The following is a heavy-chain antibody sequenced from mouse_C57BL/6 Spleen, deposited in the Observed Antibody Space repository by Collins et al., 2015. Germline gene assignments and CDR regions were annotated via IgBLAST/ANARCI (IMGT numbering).Heavy chain of an antibody. J-gene: IGHJ1*03. CDR2: INTYSGVP. Sequence: CKASGYTFATYGMSWVKQAPGKGLKWMGWINTYSGVPTYADDFKGRFAFSLQTSASTAYLQINNLKNEDTATYFCARSRHYYGSSYDWYFDVWGTGTTVTVSS. D-gene: IGHD1-1*01. CDR1: GYTFATYG. V-gene: IGHV9-3*01. CDR3: ARSRHYYGSSYDWYFDV.